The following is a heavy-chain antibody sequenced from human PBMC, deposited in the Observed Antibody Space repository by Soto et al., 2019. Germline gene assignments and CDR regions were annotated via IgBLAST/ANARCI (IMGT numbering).Heavy chain of an antibody. CDR2: TSYDGSNN. Sequence: QVQLVESGGGVGQPGTSLRLSCVGSGFTFRSYVIHWVRQPPGKGLEWVALTSYDGSNNFYGDSVKGRFTISRHNSRNTVELQMDSLRFDDTALYYCARWGTRGGLDVWGQGTLVSVSS. D-gene: IGHD3-16*01. CDR3: ARWGTRGGLDV. CDR1: GFTFRSYV. J-gene: IGHJ4*02. V-gene: IGHV3-33*05.